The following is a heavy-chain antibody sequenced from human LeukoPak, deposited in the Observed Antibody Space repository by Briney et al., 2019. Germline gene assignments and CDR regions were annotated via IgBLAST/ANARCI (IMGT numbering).Heavy chain of an antibody. CDR2: IWYDGSNK. V-gene: IGHV3-33*01. D-gene: IGHD6-13*01. CDR3: ARAYSSSWVFDH. J-gene: IGHJ4*02. CDR1: GFTFSSYG. Sequence: GGSLRLSCAASGFTFSSYGMHWVRQAPGKGLEWVAVIWYDGSNKYYADSVKGRFTISRDNSKNTLYLQMNSLRAEDTAVYYCARAYSSSWVFDHWGQGTLVTVSS.